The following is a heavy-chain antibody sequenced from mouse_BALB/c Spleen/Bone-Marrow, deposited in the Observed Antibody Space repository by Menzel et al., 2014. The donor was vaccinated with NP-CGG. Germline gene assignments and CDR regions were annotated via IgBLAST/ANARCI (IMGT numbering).Heavy chain of an antibody. Sequence: EVQLVESGGGLAQPGGSLKLSCAASGFTFSSYTMSWVRQTPEKRLEWVAYISNGGGSTYYPDTVKGRFTISRDNAKNTLYLQMSSLKSEDTAMCYCARGLRGYAMDYWGQGTSVTVSS. CDR3: ARGLRGYAMDY. CDR1: GFTFSSYT. V-gene: IGHV5-12-2*01. J-gene: IGHJ4*01. CDR2: ISNGGGST. D-gene: IGHD2-4*01.